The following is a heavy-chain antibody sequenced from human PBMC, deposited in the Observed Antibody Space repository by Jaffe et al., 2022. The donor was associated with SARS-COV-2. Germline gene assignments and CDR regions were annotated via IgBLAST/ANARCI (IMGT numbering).Heavy chain of an antibody. V-gene: IGHV4-34*01. CDR2: INHSGST. J-gene: IGHJ4*02. D-gene: IGHD6-13*01. CDR3: ARKGASSSWYYFDY. Sequence: QVQLQQWGAGLLKPSETLSLTCAVYGGSFSGYYWSWIRQPPGKGLEWIGEINHSGSTNYNPSLKSRVTISVDTSKNQFSLKLSSVTAADTAVYYCARKGASSSWYYFDYWGQGTLVTVSS. CDR1: GGSFSGYY.